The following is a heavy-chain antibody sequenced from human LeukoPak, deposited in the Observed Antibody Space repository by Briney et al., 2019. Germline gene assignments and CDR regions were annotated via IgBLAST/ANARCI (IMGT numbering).Heavy chain of an antibody. Sequence: GGSLRLSCAASGFTFSSYSMNWVRQAPGKGLEWVSSISSSSSYIYYADSVKGRFTISRDNSKNTLYLQMNSLRAEDTAVYYCAKDRLVVTAGDYWGQGTLVTVSS. J-gene: IGHJ4*02. CDR1: GFTFSSYS. D-gene: IGHD2-21*02. V-gene: IGHV3-21*04. CDR3: AKDRLVVTAGDY. CDR2: ISSSSSYI.